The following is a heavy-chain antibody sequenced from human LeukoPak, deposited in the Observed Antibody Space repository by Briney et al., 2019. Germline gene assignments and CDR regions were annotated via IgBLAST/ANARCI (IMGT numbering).Heavy chain of an antibody. D-gene: IGHD3-22*01. CDR1: GFTFSSYA. V-gene: IGHV3-23*01. CDR3: VNYDSSGYYFYY. CDR2: ISGSGGST. J-gene: IGHJ4*02. Sequence: GGSLRLSCAASGFTFSSYAMSWVRQAPGKGLEWVSAISGSGGSTYYADSVKGRFTISRDNSKNTLYLQMNSLRAEDTAVYYCVNYDSSGYYFYYWGQGTLVTVSS.